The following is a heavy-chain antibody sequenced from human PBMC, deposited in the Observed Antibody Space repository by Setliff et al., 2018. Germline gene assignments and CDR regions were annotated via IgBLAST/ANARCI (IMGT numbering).Heavy chain of an antibody. V-gene: IGHV1-18*01. Sequence: ASVKVSCKASGYIFTSYGFSWVRQAPGQGLEWMGWISTYNGNTNYVQKLQGRVTMTTDTSTSTAYMELSSLRSEDTAVYYCARGRSTYFIDVWGKGTTVTVSS. CDR2: ISTYNGNT. J-gene: IGHJ6*03. CDR3: ARGRSTYFIDV. CDR1: GYIFTSYG.